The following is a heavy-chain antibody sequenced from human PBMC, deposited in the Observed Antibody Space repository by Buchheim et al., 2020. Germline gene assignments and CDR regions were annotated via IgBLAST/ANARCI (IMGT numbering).Heavy chain of an antibody. V-gene: IGHV3-30*03. J-gene: IGHJ5*02. CDR2: IASDGSNK. Sequence: QVQLVEAGGGVVPPGRSLRLSCEASGFIFSSLNMHWVRQAPGKGLEWVASIASDGSNKFYGTSVKGRFSISRDNSKDTLYLQMNNVRPEDTATYYCATDVKCTNGVCEWGGAYNDFDPRGQGTL. D-gene: IGHD2-8*01. CDR1: GFIFSSLN. CDR3: ATDVKCTNGVCEWGGAYNDFDP.